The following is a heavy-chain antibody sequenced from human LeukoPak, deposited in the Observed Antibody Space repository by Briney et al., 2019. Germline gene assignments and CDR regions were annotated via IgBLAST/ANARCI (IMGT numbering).Heavy chain of an antibody. V-gene: IGHV3-7*01. Sequence: PGGSLRLSCAVSGFTFSDYWMSWVRQAPGKGLEWVANIKQDGSEKYYVDSVKGRFTISRDSAQNSVDLQMNSLRAEDTAVYYCAREALSLGSVNWFDPWGQGTLVTVSS. CDR2: IKQDGSEK. CDR1: GFTFSDYW. CDR3: AREALSLGSVNWFDP. J-gene: IGHJ5*02.